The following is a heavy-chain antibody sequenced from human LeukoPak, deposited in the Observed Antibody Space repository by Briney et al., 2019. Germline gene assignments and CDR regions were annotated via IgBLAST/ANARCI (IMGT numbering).Heavy chain of an antibody. V-gene: IGHV3-49*04. CDR3: TRDYPYGSGRKLLLLPRTSGVYYMDV. J-gene: IGHJ6*03. CDR2: IRSKAYGGTT. Sequence: GGSLRLSCTASGFTSGDYAMSWVRQAPGKGLEWVSFIRSKAYGGTTEYAASVKGRFTISRDESKSIAYLQMNSLKTEDTAVYYCTRDYPYGSGRKLLLLPRTSGVYYMDVWGKGTTVTVSS. CDR1: GFTSGDYA. D-gene: IGHD3-10*01.